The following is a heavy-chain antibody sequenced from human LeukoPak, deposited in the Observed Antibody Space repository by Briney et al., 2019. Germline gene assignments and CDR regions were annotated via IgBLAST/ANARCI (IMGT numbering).Heavy chain of an antibody. V-gene: IGHV3-21*01. CDR3: ARDEEEGYCSSTNCYPQYFQH. CDR1: GFTFRSYS. J-gene: IGHJ1*01. CDR2: ISSSSYYI. D-gene: IGHD2-2*01. Sequence: GGSLRLSCAVSGFTFRSYSMNWVRQAPGKGLEWVSSISSSSYYIYYADSVRGRFTISRDNAKNSLYLQMNSLRAEDTAVYYCARDEEEGYCSSTNCYPQYFQHWGRGTLVTVSS.